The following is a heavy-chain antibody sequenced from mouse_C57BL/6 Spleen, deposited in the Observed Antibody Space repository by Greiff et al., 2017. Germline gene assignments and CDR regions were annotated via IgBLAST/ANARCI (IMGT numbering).Heavy chain of an antibody. CDR2: IDPETGGT. CDR1: GYTFTDYE. V-gene: IGHV1-15*01. CDR3: TAGVILWLRRGAKAGGLDY. D-gene: IGHD2-2*01. Sequence: VQLQQSGAELVRPGASVTLSCKASGYTFTDYEMNWVKQTPVHGLEWIGAIDPETGGTAYNQKFKGKAILTADKSSSTAYMELRSLTSEDSAIYYCTAGVILWLRRGAKAGGLDYWGQGTTVTVSS. J-gene: IGHJ4*01.